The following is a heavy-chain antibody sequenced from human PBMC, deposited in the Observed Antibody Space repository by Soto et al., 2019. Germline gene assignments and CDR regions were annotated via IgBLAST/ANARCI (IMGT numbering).Heavy chain of an antibody. CDR1: GGSMITYY. D-gene: IGHD6-19*01. J-gene: IGHJ4*02. CDR2: IYYSGST. V-gene: IGHV4-59*01. CDR3: ARGGWYRDY. Sequence: SETLSLTCTVSGGSMITYYWSWVRQSPGKGLEWIVYIYYSGSTNYNPSLKSRTTISVDTSKKQFSLKLSSVTAADTAVYYCARGGWYRDYRGQGTLVTVSS.